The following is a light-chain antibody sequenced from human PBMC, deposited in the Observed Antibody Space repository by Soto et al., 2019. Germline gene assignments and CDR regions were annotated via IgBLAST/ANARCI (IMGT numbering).Light chain of an antibody. J-gene: IGKJ4*01. CDR1: QSVSSY. Sequence: DIKMTQSPSSLSASIGDRVTITCRESQSVSSYLNWYQQKPGKAPNLLIYAASSLQRGAPSRFSGSGSGTDFTLTITSLQPEDFATYYCQQSYSTPGLTFGGGTKVEIK. CDR3: QQSYSTPGLT. CDR2: AAS. V-gene: IGKV1-39*01.